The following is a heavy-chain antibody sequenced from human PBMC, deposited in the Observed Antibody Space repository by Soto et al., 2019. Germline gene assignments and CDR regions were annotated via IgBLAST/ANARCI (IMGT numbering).Heavy chain of an antibody. V-gene: IGHV3-30*18. CDR3: AKDYCGGGRCYFDY. CDR1: GFTFSSLV. CDR2: ISYDGSNK. D-gene: IGHD2-15*01. J-gene: IGHJ4*02. Sequence: GGALRLSCATSGFTFSSLVVHRILQAPGKGLEWVAVISYDGSNKYYADSVKGRFTISRDNSKNTLYLQMNSLRAEDTAVYYCAKDYCGGGRCYFDYWGKGTLVTVS.